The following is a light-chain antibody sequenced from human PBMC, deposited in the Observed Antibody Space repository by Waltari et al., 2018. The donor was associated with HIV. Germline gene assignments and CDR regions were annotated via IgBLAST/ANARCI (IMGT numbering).Light chain of an antibody. J-gene: IGLJ1*01. CDR1: LGAVTRGNY. Sequence: QTVVTQEPSLTVSPGGTVTLTCASSLGAVTRGNYPNCFQQKPGQAPRGLIYSTSNKNSWTPARFSGSLLGGKAALTLSGVQPEDEAEYYCLLYYGGAQRYVFGTGTKVTVL. CDR2: STS. V-gene: IGLV7-43*01. CDR3: LLYYGGAQRYV.